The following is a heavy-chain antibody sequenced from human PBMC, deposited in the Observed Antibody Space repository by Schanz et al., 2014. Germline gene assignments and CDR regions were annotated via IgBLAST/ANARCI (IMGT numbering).Heavy chain of an antibody. V-gene: IGHV3-23*04. CDR1: GFSFGNYG. CDR3: AKIERNED. J-gene: IGHJ4*02. CDR2: IGTSGGT. Sequence: EVQLVESGGGLVQPGGSLRLSCAASGFSFGNYGMSWVRQAPGKGLEWVSTIGTSGGTNYAESVKGRFTISRDNSKNTLYLQMNSLRAEDTAEYFCAKIERNEDWGQGTLXTVSS. D-gene: IGHD1-1*01.